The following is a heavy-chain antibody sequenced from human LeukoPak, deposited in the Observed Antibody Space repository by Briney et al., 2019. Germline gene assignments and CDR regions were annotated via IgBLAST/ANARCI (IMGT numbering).Heavy chain of an antibody. J-gene: IGHJ4*02. Sequence: NPSETLSLTCTVSGYSISNPYYWGWIRPPPGKGLEWIGEINHSGSTNYNPSLKSRVTISVDTSKNQFSLNLSSVTAADTAVYYCARLCRSWYEDYWGQGTLVTVSS. V-gene: IGHV4-38-2*02. CDR1: GYSISNPYY. D-gene: IGHD6-13*01. CDR2: INHSGST. CDR3: ARLCRSWYEDY.